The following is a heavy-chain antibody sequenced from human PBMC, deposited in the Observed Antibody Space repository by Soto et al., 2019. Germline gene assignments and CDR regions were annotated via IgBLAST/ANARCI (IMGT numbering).Heavy chain of an antibody. CDR1: GYTFTYRY. D-gene: IGHD2-15*01. V-gene: IGHV1-45*02. CDR2: ITGLNGDT. J-gene: IGHJ6*02. Sequence: GASVRVSCKASGYTFTYRYLHWVRQAPGQALEWMGWITGLNGDTNFAQKFQGRVTLTRDRSMTTAYMELSSLTSDDTGIYYCATPGAFGGPSYGMDVWGQGTSVTVSS. CDR3: ATPGAFGGPSYGMDV.